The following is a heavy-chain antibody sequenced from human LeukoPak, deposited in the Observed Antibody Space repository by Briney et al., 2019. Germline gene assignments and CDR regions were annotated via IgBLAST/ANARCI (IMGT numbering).Heavy chain of an antibody. CDR2: INSDGSST. D-gene: IGHD3-10*01. CDR1: GFTFSSYW. J-gene: IGHJ2*01. CDR3: ARVAPDYYGSGSYYPRPRWDWYFDL. Sequence: GGSLRLSCAASGFTFSSYWMHWVRQAPGKGLVWVSRINSDGSSTSYVDSVKGRFTISRDNAKNTLYLQMNSLRAEDTAVYYCARVAPDYYGSGSYYPRPRWDWYFDLWGRGTLVTVSS. V-gene: IGHV3-74*01.